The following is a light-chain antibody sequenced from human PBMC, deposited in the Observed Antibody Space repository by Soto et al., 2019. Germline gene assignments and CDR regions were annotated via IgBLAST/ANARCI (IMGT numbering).Light chain of an antibody. CDR2: AAS. Sequence: DIQLTQSPSFLSASVGDRVTITCRASQGISSSLAWYQQRPGKAPKLLIYAASTLQSGVPSRFRGSGSGTQFTLTISILQPEDFAAYYCQQLNSYPRTLGQGTKLEIK. V-gene: IGKV1-9*01. CDR1: QGISSS. CDR3: QQLNSYPRT. J-gene: IGKJ2*01.